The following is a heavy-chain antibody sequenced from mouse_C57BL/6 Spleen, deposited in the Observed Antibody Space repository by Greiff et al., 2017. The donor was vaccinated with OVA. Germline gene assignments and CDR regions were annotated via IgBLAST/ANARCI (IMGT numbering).Heavy chain of an antibody. J-gene: IGHJ4*01. CDR3: TRLTHYAMDY. CDR2: IDPETGGT. D-gene: IGHD4-1*01. CDR1: GYTFTDYE. Sequence: QVQLKQFGAELVRPGASVTLSCKASGYTFTDYEMHWVKQTPVHGLEWIGAIDPETGGTAYNQKFKGKAILTADKSSSTAYMELRSLTSEDSAVYYCTRLTHYAMDYWGQGTSVTVSS. V-gene: IGHV1-15*01.